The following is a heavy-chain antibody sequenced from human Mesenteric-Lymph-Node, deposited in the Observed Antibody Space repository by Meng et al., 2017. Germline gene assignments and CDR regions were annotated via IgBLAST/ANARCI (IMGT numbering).Heavy chain of an antibody. CDR3: ARGPLYSSGWYFDY. CDR1: GGSISSGGYY. V-gene: IGHV4-31*01. CDR2: IYYSGST. Sequence: SETLSLTCTVSGGSISSGGYYWSWIRQHPGKGLEWIGYIYYSGSTYYNPSLKSLVTISVDTSKNQFSLKLSSVTAADTAVYYCARGPLYSSGWYFDYLGQGTLVTVSS. J-gene: IGHJ4*02. D-gene: IGHD6-19*01.